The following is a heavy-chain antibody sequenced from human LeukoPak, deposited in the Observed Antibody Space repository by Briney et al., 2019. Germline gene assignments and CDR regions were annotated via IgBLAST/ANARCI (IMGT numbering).Heavy chain of an antibody. V-gene: IGHV1-18*01. CDR3: ARARSYGRGPNWFDP. Sequence: ASVKVSCKASGYTFTSYGISWVRQAPGQRLEWMGWISAYNGNTNYAQKLQGRVTMTTDTSTSTAYMELRSLRSDDTAVYYCARARSYGRGPNWFDPWGQGTLVTVSS. J-gene: IGHJ5*02. D-gene: IGHD1-26*01. CDR1: GYTFTSYG. CDR2: ISAYNGNT.